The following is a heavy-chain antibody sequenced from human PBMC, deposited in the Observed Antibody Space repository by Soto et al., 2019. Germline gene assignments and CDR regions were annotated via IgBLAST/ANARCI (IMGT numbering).Heavy chain of an antibody. CDR2: ISGSGAST. CDR3: AKGRNSSYYVSVYCDY. D-gene: IGHD3-10*01. V-gene: IGHV3-23*01. CDR1: GFTFSSYA. J-gene: IGHJ4*02. Sequence: EVQLLESGVGLVQPGGSLRLSCAASGFTFSSYAMSWVRQAPGKGLVWVSVISGSGASTSYPDSVKGRFTISRDNSQNTVDLQMNSRRPDDTAVYYCAKGRNSSYYVSVYCDYWGQGTLFTVSS.